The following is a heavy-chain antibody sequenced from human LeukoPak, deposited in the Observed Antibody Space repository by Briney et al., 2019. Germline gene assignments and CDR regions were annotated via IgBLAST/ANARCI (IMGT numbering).Heavy chain of an antibody. J-gene: IGHJ4*02. Sequence: NTSETLSLTCAVYGGSFSGYYWSWIRQPPGKGLEWIGEINHSGSTNYNPSLKSRVTISVDTSKNQFSLKLSSVTAADTAVYYCARGVIRWLRLEQTPTFDYWGQGTLVTVSS. CDR3: ARGVIRWLRLEQTPTFDY. V-gene: IGHV4-34*01. CDR2: INHSGST. CDR1: GGSFSGYY. D-gene: IGHD5-12*01.